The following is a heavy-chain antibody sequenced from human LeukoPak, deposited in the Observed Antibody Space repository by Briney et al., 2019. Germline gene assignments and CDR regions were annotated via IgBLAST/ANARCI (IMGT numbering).Heavy chain of an antibody. Sequence: SETLSLTCGVFGVSINNYYWSWIRQSPGKGLEWIGEISHTEGTRYNPSLESRVTMSVGTSENQLSLKLIFVTAADTAVYYCARIRCGHSGSVCYNHWGMGTLVTVSS. CDR2: ISHTEGT. D-gene: IGHD3-9*01. V-gene: IGHV4-34*01. J-gene: IGHJ4*02. CDR3: ARIRCGHSGSVCYNH. CDR1: GVSINNYY.